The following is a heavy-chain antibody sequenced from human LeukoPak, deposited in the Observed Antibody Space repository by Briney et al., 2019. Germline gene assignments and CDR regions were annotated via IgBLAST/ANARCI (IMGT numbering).Heavy chain of an antibody. V-gene: IGHV1-18*01. CDR1: GYTFTSYG. Sequence: ASVKVSCKASGYTFTSYGISWVRQAPGQGLEWMGWVSAYNGNTNYAQKLQGRVTMTTDTSTSTAYMELRSLRSDGTAVYYCARDRKIAVAASFDYWGQGTLATVSS. CDR2: VSAYNGNT. CDR3: ARDRKIAVAASFDY. D-gene: IGHD6-19*01. J-gene: IGHJ4*02.